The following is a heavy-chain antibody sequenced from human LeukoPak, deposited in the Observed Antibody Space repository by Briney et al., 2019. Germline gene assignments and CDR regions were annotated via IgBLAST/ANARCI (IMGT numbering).Heavy chain of an antibody. CDR1: GGSVSSYY. V-gene: IGHV4-4*07. D-gene: IGHD2-2*01. Sequence: PSETLSLTCTVSGGSVSSYYWSWIRQLAGKGLEWIGRFYTSGSTNYNPSLKCRVTMSVDTSKNQISLKLSSMTAADTAVYYCASRYYCSSTSCYDWGQGTLVTVSS. J-gene: IGHJ4*02. CDR2: FYTSGST. CDR3: ASRYYCSSTSCYD.